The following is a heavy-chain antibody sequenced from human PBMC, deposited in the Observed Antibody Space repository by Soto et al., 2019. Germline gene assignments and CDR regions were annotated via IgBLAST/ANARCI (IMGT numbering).Heavy chain of an antibody. J-gene: IGHJ4*01. Sequence: QVQLVESGGGVVQPGRSLRLSCAASGFTFSSYGMHWVRQAPGKGLEWVAVISYDGSNKYYADSVKGRFTISRDNSKNTLYPQLNSLTAEDTAVYYCAKDRVAAAGTGLDYWAQGTLVTVSS. CDR1: GFTFSSYG. CDR3: AKDRVAAAGTGLDY. D-gene: IGHD6-13*01. V-gene: IGHV3-30*18. CDR2: ISYDGSNK.